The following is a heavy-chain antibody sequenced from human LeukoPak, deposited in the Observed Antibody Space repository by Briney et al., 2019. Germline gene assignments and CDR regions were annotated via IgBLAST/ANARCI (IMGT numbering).Heavy chain of an antibody. V-gene: IGHV3-66*01. D-gene: IGHD6-6*01. J-gene: IGHJ4*02. CDR2: IYSGGST. CDR3: ARERVENQQLVGGNY. CDR1: GFTVSNNY. Sequence: GGSLRLSCGASGFTVSNNYMSWVRQAPGKGLEWVSVIYSGGSTYYADSVKGRFTISRDNSKNTLYLQMNSLRAEDTAVYYCARERVENQQLVGGNYWGQGTLVTVSS.